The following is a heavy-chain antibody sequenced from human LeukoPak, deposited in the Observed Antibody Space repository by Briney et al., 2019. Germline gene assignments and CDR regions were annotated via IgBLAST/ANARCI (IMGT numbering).Heavy chain of an antibody. CDR1: GFTFSSYG. CDR2: ISYDGSNK. V-gene: IGHV3-30*03. Sequence: GRSLRLPCAASGFTFSSYGMHWVRQAPGKGLEWVAVISYDGSNKYYADSVKGRFTISRDNSKNTLYLQMNSLRAEDTAVYYCARTAVAELYFDYWGQGTLVTVSS. CDR3: ARTAVAELYFDY. D-gene: IGHD6-19*01. J-gene: IGHJ4*02.